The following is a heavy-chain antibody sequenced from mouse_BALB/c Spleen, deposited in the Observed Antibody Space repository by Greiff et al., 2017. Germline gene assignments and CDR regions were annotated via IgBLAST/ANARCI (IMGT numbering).Heavy chain of an antibody. CDR3: ARAYYYGSSPFAY. J-gene: IGHJ3*01. CDR1: GFTFSSYG. Sequence: EVMLVESGGGLVQPGGSLKLSCAASGFTFSSYGMSWVRQTPDKRLELVATINSNGGSTYYPDSVKGRFTISRDNAKNTLYLQMSSLKSEDTAMYYCARAYYYGSSPFAYWGQGTLVTVSA. D-gene: IGHD1-1*01. CDR2: INSNGGST. V-gene: IGHV5-6-3*01.